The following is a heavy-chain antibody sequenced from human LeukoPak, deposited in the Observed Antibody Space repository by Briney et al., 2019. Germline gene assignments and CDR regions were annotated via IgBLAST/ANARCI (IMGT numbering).Heavy chain of an antibody. CDR1: GGSISSSNYY. CDR2: IYYGGST. Sequence: SETLSLTCSVSGGSISSSNYYWGWLRHPPGEGLEWIGRIYYGGSTYYNPSLKSRVTIYVDTSKNQFSLKLSSVTAADTAVYYCARRNYYDSSAYYIFDYWGQGTLVSVSS. D-gene: IGHD3-22*01. J-gene: IGHJ4*02. V-gene: IGHV4-39*01. CDR3: ARRNYYDSSAYYIFDY.